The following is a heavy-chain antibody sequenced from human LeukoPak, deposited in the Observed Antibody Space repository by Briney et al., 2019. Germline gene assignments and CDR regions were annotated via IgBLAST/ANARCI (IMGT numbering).Heavy chain of an antibody. V-gene: IGHV3-74*01. D-gene: IGHD6-19*01. CDR3: AIGSAQYSSGCYGLDY. CDR2: VNSEGSST. Sequence: GGSLRLSCAASGFTFSSYWRHWVRQAPGKGLVWVSRVNSEGSSTTYADSGTGRFTLSRDKAKDTQYLQMNSLRAGDTAVYYCAIGSAQYSSGCYGLDYWGQGTLVTVSS. CDR1: GFTFSSYW. J-gene: IGHJ4*02.